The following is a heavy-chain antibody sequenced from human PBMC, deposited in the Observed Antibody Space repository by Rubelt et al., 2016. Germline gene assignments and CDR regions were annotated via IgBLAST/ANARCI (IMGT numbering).Heavy chain of an antibody. J-gene: IGHJ3*02. CDR3: ARDLGSDSSSFGAFDI. V-gene: IGHV3-7*01. Sequence: EVQLVESGGGLVQPGGSLRLSCAASGFTFSRYWMSWVRQAPGKGLAWVANIKQDGSEEYYVDSVKGRFTTSRENAKNALYLQMNGLGAEETAVYYCARDLGSDSSSFGAFDIWGQGTMVTVSS. D-gene: IGHD6-13*01. CDR2: IKQDGSEE. CDR1: GFTFSRYW.